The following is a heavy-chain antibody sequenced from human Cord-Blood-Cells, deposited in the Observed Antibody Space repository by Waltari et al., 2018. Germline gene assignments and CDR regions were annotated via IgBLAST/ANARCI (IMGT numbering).Heavy chain of an antibody. CDR3: ARGNRRGHDILTGYYPRGWWYFDL. J-gene: IGHJ2*01. D-gene: IGHD3-9*01. CDR2: INHSGST. Sequence: QVQLQQWGAGLLKPSETLSLTCAVYGGSFSGYYWSWISQPPGKGLAWIGEINHSGSTNYNPSLKSRVTISVDTSKNQFSLKLSSVTAADTAVYYCARGNRRGHDILTGYYPRGWWYFDLWGRGTLVTVSS. CDR1: GGSFSGYY. V-gene: IGHV4-34*01.